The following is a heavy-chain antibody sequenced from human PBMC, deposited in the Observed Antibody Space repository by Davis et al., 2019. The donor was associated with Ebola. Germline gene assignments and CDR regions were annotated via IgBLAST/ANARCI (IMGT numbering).Heavy chain of an antibody. V-gene: IGHV1-46*01. CDR2: INPSGGST. J-gene: IGHJ4*02. D-gene: IGHD2-8*02. CDR1: GYTFTSYY. Sequence: ASVKVSCKASGYTFTSYYMHWVRQAPGQGLEWMGIINPSGGSTSYAQKFQGRVTMTRDTSTSTVYMELSSLRSEDTAVYYCASVDFVLVVYTWGQGTLVTVSS. CDR3: ASVDFVLVVYT.